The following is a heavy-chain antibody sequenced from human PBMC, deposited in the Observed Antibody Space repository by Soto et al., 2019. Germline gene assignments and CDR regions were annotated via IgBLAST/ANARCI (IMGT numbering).Heavy chain of an antibody. V-gene: IGHV4-30-2*01. Sequence: LSETLSLTCAVSGGSISSGGYSWSWIRQPPGKGLEWIGYIYHSGSTYYNPSLKSRVTISVDRSKNQFSLKLSSVTAADTAVYYCARGRTGIAEAGTFDYWGQGTLVTVSS. CDR2: IYHSGST. D-gene: IGHD6-13*01. CDR3: ARGRTGIAEAGTFDY. J-gene: IGHJ4*02. CDR1: GGSISSGGYS.